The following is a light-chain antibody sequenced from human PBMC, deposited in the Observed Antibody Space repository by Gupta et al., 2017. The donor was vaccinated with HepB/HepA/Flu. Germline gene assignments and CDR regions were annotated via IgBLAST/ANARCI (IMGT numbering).Light chain of an antibody. CDR3: QQYCSSPIT. Sequence: ILLTQSPCTLSLSPGERATLSCRASQSVSSSYLAWYQQKPGQAPRLLIYGASSRATGIPDRFSGSGSGTDFTLTISRLEPEDFAVYYCQQYCSSPITFGQGTRLEIK. CDR2: GAS. V-gene: IGKV3-20*01. CDR1: QSVSSSY. J-gene: IGKJ5*01.